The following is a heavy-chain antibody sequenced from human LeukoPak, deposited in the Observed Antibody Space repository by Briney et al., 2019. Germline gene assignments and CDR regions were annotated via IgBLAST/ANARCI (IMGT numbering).Heavy chain of an antibody. V-gene: IGHV3-30*18. J-gene: IGHJ4*02. CDR1: GFTLSSYD. CDR3: AKVHGYDLGYYFDY. D-gene: IGHD5-12*01. CDR2: ISYDGSNK. Sequence: GGSLRLSCAASGFTLSSYDMHWVRQAPGKGLEWVAVISYDGSNKYYADSVKGRFTISRDNSKNTLYLQMNSLRAEDTAVYYCAKVHGYDLGYYFDYWGQGTLVTVSS.